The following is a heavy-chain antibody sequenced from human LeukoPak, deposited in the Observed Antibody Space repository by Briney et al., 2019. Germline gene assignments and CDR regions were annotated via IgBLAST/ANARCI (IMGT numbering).Heavy chain of an antibody. V-gene: IGHV3-21*01. CDR2: IASFSYR. Sequence: GGSLRLSCAASGFTFSNYSMNWVRQAPGKGLEWVSCIASFSYRYHADSVKGRFTISRDNAKNSLYLQMNSLSAEDTAVYYCARAADYHGGFDYWGQGTLVTVSS. CDR3: ARAADYHGGFDY. CDR1: GFTFSNYS. D-gene: IGHD3-16*01. J-gene: IGHJ4*02.